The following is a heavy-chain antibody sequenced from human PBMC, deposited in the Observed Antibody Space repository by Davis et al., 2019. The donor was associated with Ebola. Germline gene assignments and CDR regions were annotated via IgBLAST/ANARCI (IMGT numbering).Heavy chain of an antibody. V-gene: IGHV4-59*12. J-gene: IGHJ6*02. Sequence: SETLSLTCTVSGDSMNNYYWSWIRQSPGKGLEWIGYIYYSGSTHYNPSLNSRISISVDTSKSQFSLRLTSVTAADTAVYYCAREVQGWSSDYGFDVWGQGTTVTVSS. CDR2: IYYSGST. CDR1: GDSMNNYY. D-gene: IGHD2-8*01. CDR3: AREVQGWSSDYGFDV.